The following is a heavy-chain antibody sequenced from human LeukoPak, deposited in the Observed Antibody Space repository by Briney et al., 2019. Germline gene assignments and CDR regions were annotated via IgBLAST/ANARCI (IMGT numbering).Heavy chain of an antibody. CDR2: IYYSGST. D-gene: IGHD5-24*01. CDR1: GGAISSSSYY. CDR3: ARRMATAKNSLGDAFDI. J-gene: IGHJ3*02. Sequence: SETLSLTCTVSGGAISSSSYYWGWIRQPPGKGLEWIGYIYYSGSTYYNPSLKSRVTISIDTSKNQFSLKLSSVTAADTAVYYCARRMATAKNSLGDAFDIWGQGTMVTVSS. V-gene: IGHV4-39*07.